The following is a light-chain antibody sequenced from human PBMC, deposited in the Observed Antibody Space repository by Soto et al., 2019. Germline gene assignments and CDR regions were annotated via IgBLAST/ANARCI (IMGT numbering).Light chain of an antibody. CDR2: AAS. CDR1: QGISSY. J-gene: IGKJ4*01. V-gene: IGKV1-9*01. CDR3: QQLNSYPLT. Sequence: IQLTQSPSSLSASVGDRVTITCRASQGISSYLAWYQQKPGKAPKLLIYAASTLQSGVPSRFSGSGSGTDFTLPISRLQPEDFSTYDCQQLNSYPLTFGGGTKVEIK.